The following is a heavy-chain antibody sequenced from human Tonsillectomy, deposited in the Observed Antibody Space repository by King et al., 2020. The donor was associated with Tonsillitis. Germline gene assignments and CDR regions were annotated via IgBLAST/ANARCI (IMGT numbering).Heavy chain of an antibody. J-gene: IGHJ4*02. D-gene: IGHD6-19*01. CDR2: ISGSGCST. CDR1: GFTFSSYA. CDR3: AKVTPRIAVPRGYFDY. V-gene: IGHV3-23*04. Sequence: VQLVESGGGLVQPGGSLRLSCAASGFTFSSYAMSWVRQAPGKGLEWVSAISGSGCSTYYADSVKGRFTISRDNSKNTLYLQMNSLRAEDTAVYYCAKVTPRIAVPRGYFDYWGQGTLVTVSS.